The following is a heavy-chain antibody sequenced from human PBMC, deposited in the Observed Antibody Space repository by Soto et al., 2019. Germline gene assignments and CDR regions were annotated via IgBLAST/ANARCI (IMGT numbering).Heavy chain of an antibody. CDR1: GYTFTGYY. CDR3: ARSFNYDILTGYYLVFDY. Sequence: ASVKVSCKASGYTFTGYYMHWVRQAPGQGLEWMGWINPNSGGTNYAQKFQGWVTMTRDTSISTAYMELSRLRSDDTAVYYCARSFNYDILTGYYLVFDYWGQGPLVTVSS. J-gene: IGHJ4*02. V-gene: IGHV1-2*04. D-gene: IGHD3-9*01. CDR2: INPNSGGT.